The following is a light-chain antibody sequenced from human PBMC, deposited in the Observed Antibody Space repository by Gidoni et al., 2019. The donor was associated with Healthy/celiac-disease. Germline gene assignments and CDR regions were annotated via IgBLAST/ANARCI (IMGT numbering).Light chain of an antibody. Sequence: EIVLTQSPATLSLSPGERATLSCRASQSVSSYLAWYQQKPGQAPRLLIYDASNRATGIPAMFSGSGSGTDFTLTISSLEPEDFAVYYCQQRSNWPPRITFGPXTKVDIK. CDR3: QQRSNWPPRIT. V-gene: IGKV3-11*01. CDR2: DAS. CDR1: QSVSSY. J-gene: IGKJ3*01.